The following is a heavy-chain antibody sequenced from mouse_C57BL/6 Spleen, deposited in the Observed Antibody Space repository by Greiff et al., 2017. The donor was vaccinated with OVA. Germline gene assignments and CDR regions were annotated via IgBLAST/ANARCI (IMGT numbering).Heavy chain of an antibody. CDR3: ASELGGYWYFDV. V-gene: IGHV3-6*01. Sequence: EVKVEESGPGLVKPSQSLSLTCSVTGYSITSGYYWNWIRQFPGNKLEWMGYISYDGSNNYNPYLKNRNSITRDTSKNQFFLKLNSVTTEDTATYYCASELGGYWYFDVWGTGTTVTVSS. D-gene: IGHD4-1*01. CDR2: ISYDGSN. J-gene: IGHJ1*03. CDR1: GYSITSGYY.